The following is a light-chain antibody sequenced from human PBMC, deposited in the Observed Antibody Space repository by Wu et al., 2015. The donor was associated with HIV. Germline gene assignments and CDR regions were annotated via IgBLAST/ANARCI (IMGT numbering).Light chain of an antibody. J-gene: IGKJ2*01. Sequence: DIQLTQSPSFLSASVGDRVTVTCRASQGISNSLVWYQQKPGKAPKLLIYDASTLHSGVPSRFSGSGSGTEFTLTISSLQSEDFALYYCQQSYTFGQGTKLEIK. CDR3: QQSYT. V-gene: IGKV1-9*01. CDR2: DAS. CDR1: QGISNS.